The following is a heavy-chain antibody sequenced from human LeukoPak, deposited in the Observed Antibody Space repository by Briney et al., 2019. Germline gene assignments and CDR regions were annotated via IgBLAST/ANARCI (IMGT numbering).Heavy chain of an antibody. D-gene: IGHD2-21*02. V-gene: IGHV4-34*01. CDR2: INHSGST. J-gene: IGHJ4*02. CDR3: ARVTYCGGDCYSGRGDYFDY. CDR1: GGSFSGYY. Sequence: RSSETLSLTCAVYGGSFSGYYWSWIRQPPGKGLEWIGEINHSGSTNYNPSLKSRVTISVDTSKNQFSLKLSSVTAADTAVYYCARVTYCGGDCYSGRGDYFDYWGQGTLVTVSS.